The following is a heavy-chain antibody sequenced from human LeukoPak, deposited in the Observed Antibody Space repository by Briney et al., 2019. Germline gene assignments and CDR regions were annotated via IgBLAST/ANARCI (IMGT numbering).Heavy chain of an antibody. CDR2: IRYDGSNK. D-gene: IGHD3-22*01. Sequence: PGGSLRLPCAASGFTFSSYGMHWVRQAPGKGLEWVAFIRYDGSNKYYADSVKGRFTISRDNSKNTLYLQMNSLRAEDTAVYYCAKDVRQGDTYYYDSSGYYFDYWGQGTLVTVSS. V-gene: IGHV3-30*02. CDR1: GFTFSSYG. CDR3: AKDVRQGDTYYYDSSGYYFDY. J-gene: IGHJ4*02.